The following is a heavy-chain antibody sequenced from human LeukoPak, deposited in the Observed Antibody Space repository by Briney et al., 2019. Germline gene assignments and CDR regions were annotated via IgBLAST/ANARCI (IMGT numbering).Heavy chain of an antibody. CDR2: ISYDGSNK. CDR1: GFTFSSYA. Sequence: GRSLRLSCPACGFTFSSYAMHWVRQAPGKGLEWVAVISYDGSNKYYADSVKGRFTISRDNSKNTLYLQMNSLRAEDTAVYYCARDSGYDNPPGYWGQGTLVTVSS. V-gene: IGHV3-30*04. D-gene: IGHD5-12*01. J-gene: IGHJ4*02. CDR3: ARDSGYDNPPGY.